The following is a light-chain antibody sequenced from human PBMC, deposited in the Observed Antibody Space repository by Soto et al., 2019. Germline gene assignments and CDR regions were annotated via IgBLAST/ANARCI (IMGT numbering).Light chain of an antibody. Sequence: EIVLTQSPGTLSVSPGERATLSCRASQSVSSYLAWYQQKPGQAPRLLIYDASNRATGIPARFSGSGSGTDFTLAINRLEPDDFAVYYCQQRNDWPITFGQGTRLEIK. CDR3: QQRNDWPIT. CDR1: QSVSSY. V-gene: IGKV3-11*01. J-gene: IGKJ5*01. CDR2: DAS.